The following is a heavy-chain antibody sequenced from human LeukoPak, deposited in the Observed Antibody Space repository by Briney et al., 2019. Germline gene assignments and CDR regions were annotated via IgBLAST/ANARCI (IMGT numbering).Heavy chain of an antibody. J-gene: IGHJ4*02. D-gene: IGHD2-21*02. V-gene: IGHV3-30*03. CDR2: ISYDGSNK. Sequence: GGSLRLSCAASGFTFSSYGMHWVRQAPGKGLEWVAAISYDGSNKYYADSVKGRFTISRDNSKNTLYLQMNSLRAEDTAVYYCARDGGDSFDYWGQGTLVTVSS. CDR3: ARDGGDSFDY. CDR1: GFTFSSYG.